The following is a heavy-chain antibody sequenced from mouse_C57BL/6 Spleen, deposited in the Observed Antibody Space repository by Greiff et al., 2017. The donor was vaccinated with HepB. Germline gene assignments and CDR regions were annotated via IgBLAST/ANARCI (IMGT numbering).Heavy chain of an antibody. CDR2: ISSGGSYT. CDR3: ARAATDAMDD. CDR1: GFTFSSYG. D-gene: IGHD1-2*01. V-gene: IGHV5-6*01. J-gene: IGHJ4*01. Sequence: EVQLQESGGDLVKPGGSLKLSCAASGFTFSSYGMSWVRQTPDKRLEWVATISSGGSYTYYPDSVKGRFTISRDNAKNTLYLQMSSLKSEDTAMYYCARAATDAMDDWGQGTSVTVSS.